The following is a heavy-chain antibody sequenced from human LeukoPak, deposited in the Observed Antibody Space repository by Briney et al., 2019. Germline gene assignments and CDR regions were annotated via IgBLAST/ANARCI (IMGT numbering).Heavy chain of an antibody. CDR1: GFTFSTYW. V-gene: IGHV3-21*01. CDR2: ISSSSSYK. J-gene: IGHJ4*02. Sequence: GGSLRLSCAASGFTFSTYWMHWVRQAPGKGLEWVSCISSSSSYKYYADSVKGRFTISRDNAKNSLYLQMNTLRAEDTAVYYCARDLGEMATTNSDYWGQGTLVTVSS. CDR3: ARDLGEMATTNSDY. D-gene: IGHD5-24*01.